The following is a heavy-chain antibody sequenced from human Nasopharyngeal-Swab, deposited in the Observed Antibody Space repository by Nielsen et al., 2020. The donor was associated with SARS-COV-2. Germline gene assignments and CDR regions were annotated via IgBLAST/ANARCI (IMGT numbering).Heavy chain of an antibody. V-gene: IGHV4-34*01. J-gene: IGHJ4*02. CDR2: INHSGST. Sequence: WIRQPPGKGLEWIGEINHSGSTNYNPSHKSRVTISVDTSKNQFSLKLSSVTAADTAVYYCARGFPGAAAGTDYWGQGTLVTVSS. D-gene: IGHD6-13*01. CDR3: ARGFPGAAAGTDY.